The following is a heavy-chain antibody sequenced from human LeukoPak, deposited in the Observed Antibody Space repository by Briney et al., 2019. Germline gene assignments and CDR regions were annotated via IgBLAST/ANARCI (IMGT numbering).Heavy chain of an antibody. CDR2: IYSSGST. V-gene: IGHV4-4*07. CDR1: GGSISIYY. CDR3: ARYGGSGTYFFDY. J-gene: IGHJ4*02. D-gene: IGHD3-10*01. Sequence: SETLSLTCSVSGGSISIYYWRWIRQPAGKGLEWIGHIYSSGSTNYNPFLKSRVTMSVDTSKNQFSLKRSSVTAADTAVYYCARYGGSGTYFFDYWGRGTLVTVSS.